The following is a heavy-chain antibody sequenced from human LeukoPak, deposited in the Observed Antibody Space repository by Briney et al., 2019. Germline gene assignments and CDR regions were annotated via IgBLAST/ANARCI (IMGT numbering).Heavy chain of an antibody. V-gene: IGHV4-59*01. D-gene: IGHD4-11*01. CDR3: ARDLPDYSYYFDY. CDR2: IYYSGST. CDR1: GGSISSYY. Sequence: SETLSLTCTVSGGSISSYYWSWIRQPPGKGLEWIGYIYYSGSTNYNPSLKSRVTISVDTSKNQFSLKLSSVTAADTAVYYCARDLPDYSYYFDYWGQGTLVTVSS. J-gene: IGHJ4*02.